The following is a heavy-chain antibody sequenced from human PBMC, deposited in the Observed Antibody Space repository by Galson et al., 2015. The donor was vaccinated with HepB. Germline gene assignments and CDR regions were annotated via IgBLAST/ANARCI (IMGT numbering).Heavy chain of an antibody. D-gene: IGHD3-3*01. Sequence: SLRLSCAASGFTFSSYGMHWVRQAPGKGLEWVAVISYDGSNKYYADSVKGRFTISRDNSKNTLYLQMNSLRAEDTAVYYCAKDLYYDFWSGYYRGVWYYGMDVWGQGTTVTVSS. V-gene: IGHV3-30*18. J-gene: IGHJ6*02. CDR2: ISYDGSNK. CDR1: GFTFSSYG. CDR3: AKDLYYDFWSGYYRGVWYYGMDV.